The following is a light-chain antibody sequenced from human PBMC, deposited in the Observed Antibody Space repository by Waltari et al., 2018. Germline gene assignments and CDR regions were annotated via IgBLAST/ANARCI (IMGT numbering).Light chain of an antibody. CDR3: QHRSNWPLT. V-gene: IGKV3-11*01. Sequence: EIVLTQSPATLSLSPGARATLTCRASQSVSSNLAWYQQKPGHAPRLLIYDASNRATGIPARFSCSGSGTDFTLTISSLEPEDFALYYCQHRSNWPLTFGGGTKVEIK. J-gene: IGKJ4*01. CDR1: QSVSSN. CDR2: DAS.